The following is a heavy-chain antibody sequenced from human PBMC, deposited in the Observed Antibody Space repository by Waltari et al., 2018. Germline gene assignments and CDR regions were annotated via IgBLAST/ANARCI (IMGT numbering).Heavy chain of an antibody. CDR3: ARLPLGPDFGVVIRDY. CDR1: GGTFSSYA. D-gene: IGHD3-3*01. V-gene: IGHV1-2*02. Sequence: QVQLVQSGAEVKKPGSSVKVSCKASGGTFSSYAISWVRQAPGQGLEWMGRINPNSGGTNYAQKFQGRVTMIRDTSISTAYMELSRLRSDDTAVYYCARLPLGPDFGVVIRDYWGQGTLVTVSS. J-gene: IGHJ4*02. CDR2: INPNSGGT.